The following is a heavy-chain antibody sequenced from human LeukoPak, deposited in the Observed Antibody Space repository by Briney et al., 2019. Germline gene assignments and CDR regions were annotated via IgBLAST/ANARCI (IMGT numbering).Heavy chain of an antibody. Sequence: GGSLRLSCAASGFTFSDYYMSWIRQAPGKGLEWVSYISSSGSTIYYADSVKGRFTISRDNAKNSLYLQMNSLRAEDTAVYYCASLEGASCGVGYYYYMDVWGKGTTVTVSS. CDR1: GFTFSDYY. CDR2: ISSSGSTI. D-gene: IGHD1-1*01. J-gene: IGHJ6*03. CDR3: ASLEGASCGVGYYYYMDV. V-gene: IGHV3-11*04.